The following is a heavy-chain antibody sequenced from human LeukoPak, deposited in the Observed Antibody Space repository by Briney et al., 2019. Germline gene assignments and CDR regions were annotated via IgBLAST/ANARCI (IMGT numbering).Heavy chain of an antibody. CDR1: GFTFSSYG. J-gene: IGHJ4*02. CDR2: ISYDGSNK. Sequence: GGSLRLSCAASGFTFSSYGMHWVRQAPGKGLEWVAVISYDGSNKYYADSVKGRFTISRDNSKNTLYLQMNSMRAEDTAVYYCAKALVEMATIMDFDYWGQGTLVTVSS. V-gene: IGHV3-30*18. CDR3: AKALVEMATIMDFDY. D-gene: IGHD5-24*01.